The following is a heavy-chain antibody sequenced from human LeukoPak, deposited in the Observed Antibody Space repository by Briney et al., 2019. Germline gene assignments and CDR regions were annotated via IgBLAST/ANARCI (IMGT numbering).Heavy chain of an antibody. V-gene: IGHV3-23*01. Sequence: AGSRTLSCAASAFTFSTHAMNWVRQAPGKVLEWVSAITGSGASLYSEDSVKGGLTISREDSKNTVYLHMNSLRAEDTALYFCAKDGSYSSTWYADSWGQGTLVTVSS. CDR3: AKDGSYSSTWYADS. CDR1: AFTFSTHA. D-gene: IGHD6-13*01. J-gene: IGHJ5*01. CDR2: ITGSGASL.